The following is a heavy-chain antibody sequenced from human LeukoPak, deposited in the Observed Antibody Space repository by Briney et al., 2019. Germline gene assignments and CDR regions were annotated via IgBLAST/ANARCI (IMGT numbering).Heavy chain of an antibody. Sequence: APVKVSCKASGSTFISYGISSVRQAPGQGLEWMGWISGYNGNRKYAQNLQGRVTMTTDTSTSTAYMELRSLRSDDTAVYYCARGLGVVTAQSEQPKPRYFDLWGRGTQVTVCS. J-gene: IGHJ2*01. V-gene: IGHV1-18*01. CDR1: GSTFISYG. CDR3: ARGLGVVTAQSEQPKPRYFDL. CDR2: ISGYNGNR. D-gene: IGHD2-21*02.